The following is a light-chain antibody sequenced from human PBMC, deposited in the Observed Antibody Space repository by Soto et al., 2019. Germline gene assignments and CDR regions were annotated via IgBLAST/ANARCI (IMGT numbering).Light chain of an antibody. CDR2: GNN. CDR1: SANIGPAYN. V-gene: IGLV1-40*01. CDR3: QSYDSSLSGYV. J-gene: IGLJ1*01. Sequence: LLTLPPPRTGTPGQRDTICYTGRSANIGPAYNVDWYQQLPGTAPKLLIYGNNNRPSGGPARFSGSKSGTSASLAIAGLQAEDEGDYYCQSYDSSLSGYVFGTGTKVTV.